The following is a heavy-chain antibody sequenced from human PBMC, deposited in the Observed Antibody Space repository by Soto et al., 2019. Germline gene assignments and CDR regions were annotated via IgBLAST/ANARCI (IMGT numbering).Heavy chain of an antibody. CDR1: GFTFSSYA. V-gene: IGHV3-23*01. D-gene: IGHD3-10*01. CDR2: ISGSGGST. J-gene: IGHJ4*02. Sequence: GGSLRLSCAASGFTFSSYAMSWVRQAPGKGLEWVSAISGSGGSTYYADSVKGRFTISRDNSKNTLYLQMNSLRAEDTAVYYCAPTDGGFGELFDFDYWGQGTLATVSS. CDR3: APTDGGFGELFDFDY.